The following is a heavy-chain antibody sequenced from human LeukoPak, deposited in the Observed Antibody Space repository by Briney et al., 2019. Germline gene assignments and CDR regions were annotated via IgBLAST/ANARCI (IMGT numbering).Heavy chain of an antibody. J-gene: IGHJ4*02. CDR1: GFTFSSYA. CDR2: ISGSGGST. CDR3: APLTGGYYFDY. V-gene: IGHV3-23*01. Sequence: GGSLRLSCAASGFTFSSYAMSWVRQAPGKGLEWVSAISGSGGSTYYADSVKGRFTISRDNSKNTLYLEMNSLRAEDTAVYYCAPLTGGYYFDYWGQGTLVTVSS. D-gene: IGHD1-20*01.